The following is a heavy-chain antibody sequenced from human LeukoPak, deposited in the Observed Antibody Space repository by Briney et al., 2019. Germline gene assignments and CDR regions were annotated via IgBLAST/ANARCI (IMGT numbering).Heavy chain of an antibody. D-gene: IGHD1-1*01. CDR1: GYTFTTYG. CDR2: ISAYNGNT. J-gene: IGHJ5*02. V-gene: IGHV1-18*01. CDR3: ARELESLNWFDP. Sequence: ASVKVSCKASGYTFTTYGISWVRQAPGQGLEWMGWISAYNGNTNYAQKLQGRVTMTTDTSTSTAYMELRSLRSDDTAVYYCARELESLNWFDPWGQGTLVTVSS.